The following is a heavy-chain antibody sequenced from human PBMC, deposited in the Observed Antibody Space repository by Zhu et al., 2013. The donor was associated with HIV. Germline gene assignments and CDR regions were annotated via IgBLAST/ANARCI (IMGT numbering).Heavy chain of an antibody. D-gene: IGHD6-13*01. V-gene: IGHV3-30-3*02. CDR3: AKSSYSSSWYGHY. J-gene: IGHJ4*02. CDR1: GFTFSSYA. CDR2: ISYDGSNK. Sequence: VQLVESGGGVVQPGRSLRLSCAASGFTFSSYAMHWVRQAPGKGLEWVAVISYDGSNKYYADSVKGRFTISRDNSKNTLYLQMNSLRAEDTAVYYCAKSSYSSSWYGHYWGQGTLVTVSS.